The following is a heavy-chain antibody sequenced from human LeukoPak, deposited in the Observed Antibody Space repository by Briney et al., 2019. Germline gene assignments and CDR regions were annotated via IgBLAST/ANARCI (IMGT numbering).Heavy chain of an antibody. CDR3: ARDEKGGGYGGKAAFDI. J-gene: IGHJ3*02. CDR2: IIPIFGTA. D-gene: IGHD4-23*01. CDR1: GGTFGSYA. V-gene: IGHV1-69*05. Sequence: EASVKVSCKASGGTFGSYAISWVRQAPGQGLEWMGGIIPIFGTANYAQKFQGRVTITTDESTSTAYMELSSLRSEDTAVYYCARDEKGGGYGGKAAFDIWGQGTMVTVSS.